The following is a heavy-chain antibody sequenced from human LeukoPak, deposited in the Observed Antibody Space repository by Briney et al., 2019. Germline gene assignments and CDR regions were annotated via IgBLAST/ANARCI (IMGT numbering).Heavy chain of an antibody. CDR1: GGSISNYY. Sequence: SETLSLTCIVSGGSISNYYWSWIRQPAGKGLEWIGRIYTSGSTNYNPSLKSRVTMSVDTSKNQFSLKLSSVTAADTAVYYCARGGVTIFGVATPTNWFDPWGQGTLVTVSS. CDR2: IYTSGST. CDR3: ARGGVTIFGVATPTNWFDP. V-gene: IGHV4-4*07. J-gene: IGHJ5*02. D-gene: IGHD3-3*01.